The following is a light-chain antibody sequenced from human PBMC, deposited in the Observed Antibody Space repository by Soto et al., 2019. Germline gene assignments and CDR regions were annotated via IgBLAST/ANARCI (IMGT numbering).Light chain of an antibody. CDR3: SSYASSSTLV. Sequence: QSALTQPASVSGSPGQSITISCTGTSSDVGGYKYVSWYQHHPGKAPKLMIYEVNNRPSGVSNRFSGSKSGNTASLTISGLQAEDEADYYCSSYASSSTLVFGGGTQLTVL. CDR2: EVN. V-gene: IGLV2-14*01. CDR1: SSDVGGYKY. J-gene: IGLJ2*01.